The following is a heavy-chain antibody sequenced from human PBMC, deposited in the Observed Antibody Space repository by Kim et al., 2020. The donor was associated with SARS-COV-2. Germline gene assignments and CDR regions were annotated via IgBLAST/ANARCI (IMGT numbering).Heavy chain of an antibody. CDR3: ARDLQQQHAFDI. CDR1: GGSISSYY. Sequence: SETLSLTCTVSGGSISSYYWSWIRQPPGKGLEWIGYIYYSGSTNYNPSLKSRVTISVDTSKNQFSLKLSSVTAADTAVYYCARDLQQQHAFDIWGQGTMVTVSS. D-gene: IGHD6-13*01. J-gene: IGHJ3*02. V-gene: IGHV4-59*13. CDR2: IYYSGST.